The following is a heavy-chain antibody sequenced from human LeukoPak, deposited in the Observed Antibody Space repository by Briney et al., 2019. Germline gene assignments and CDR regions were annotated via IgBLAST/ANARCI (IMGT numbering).Heavy chain of an antibody. D-gene: IGHD2-15*01. CDR1: GFTLGDYA. J-gene: IGHJ4*02. CDR3: TRRTYCSGGSCLDY. V-gene: IGHV3-49*04. CDR2: IRSKAYGGTT. Sequence: GGSLRLSCTASGFTLGDYAMSWVRQAPGKGLEWVGFIRSKAYGGTTEYAASVKGRFTISRDDSKSIAHLQMNSLKTEDTAVYYCTRRTYCSGGSCLDYWGQGTLVTVSS.